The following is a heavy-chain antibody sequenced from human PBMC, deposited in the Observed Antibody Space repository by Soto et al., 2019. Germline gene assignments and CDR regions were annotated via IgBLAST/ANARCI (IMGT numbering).Heavy chain of an antibody. D-gene: IGHD1-1*01. J-gene: IGHJ6*02. Sequence: SVKVSCKASGGTFSSYTISWVRQAPGQGLEWMGRIIPILGIANYAQKFQGRVTITADKSTSTAYMELSSLRSEDTAVYYCARGTTRNTYYYGMDVWGQGTTVTVSS. V-gene: IGHV1-69*02. CDR1: GGTFSSYT. CDR2: IIPILGIA. CDR3: ARGTTRNTYYYGMDV.